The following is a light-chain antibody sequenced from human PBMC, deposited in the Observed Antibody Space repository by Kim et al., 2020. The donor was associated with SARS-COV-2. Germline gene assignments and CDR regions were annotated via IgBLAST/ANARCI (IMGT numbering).Light chain of an antibody. CDR1: KLGARY. Sequence: SYELTQPPSVSVSAGQTASITCSGAKLGARYVCWYQQKPGQSPVLVIYQDNRRPSGIPERFSGSVSGNTATLTVSGAQATVEADYYCQTWDSSSVMFGGGTQLTVL. J-gene: IGLJ3*02. CDR3: QTWDSSSVM. V-gene: IGLV3-1*01. CDR2: QDN.